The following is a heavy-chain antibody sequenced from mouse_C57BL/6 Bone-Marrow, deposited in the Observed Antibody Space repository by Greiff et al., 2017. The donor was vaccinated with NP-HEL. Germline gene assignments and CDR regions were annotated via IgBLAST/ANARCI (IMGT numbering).Heavy chain of an antibody. Sequence: QVQLQQPGAELVRPGSSVKLSCKASGYTFTSYWMHWVKQRPIQGLEWIGNIDPSDSETHYNQKFKDKATLTVDKSSSTAYMQLSSLTSEDSAVYYCARGTLYYYGFAYWGQGTLVTVSA. J-gene: IGHJ3*01. CDR1: GYTFTSYW. D-gene: IGHD1-1*01. CDR3: ARGTLYYYGFAY. CDR2: IDPSDSET. V-gene: IGHV1-52*01.